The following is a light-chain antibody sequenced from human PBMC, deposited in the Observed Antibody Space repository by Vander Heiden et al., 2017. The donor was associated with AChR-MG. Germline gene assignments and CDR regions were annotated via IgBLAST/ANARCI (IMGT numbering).Light chain of an antibody. V-gene: IGLV2-14*03. Sequence: QSALTQPASVSGLPGQPITLPCTGSSTDVGGYDYVSWYQQRPGKAPRLLIFEVTKRPSGISNRFSGSKSDNTAFLTISGLQIEDEGDFYCASYTSGNTLVLFGGGTKLTVL. CDR2: EVT. CDR3: ASYTSGNTLVL. CDR1: STDVGGYDY. J-gene: IGLJ2*01.